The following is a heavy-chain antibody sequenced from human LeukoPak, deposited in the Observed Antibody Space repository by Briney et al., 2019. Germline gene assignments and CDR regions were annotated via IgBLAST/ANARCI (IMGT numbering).Heavy chain of an antibody. J-gene: IGHJ3*02. CDR1: GGSFSGYY. CDR3: ARNPDDSSGYFDAFDI. CDR2: INHSGST. V-gene: IGHV4-34*01. D-gene: IGHD3-22*01. Sequence: SETLSLTCAVYGGSFSGYYWSWIRQPPGKGLEWIGEINHSGSTNYNPSLKSRVTISVDTSKNQFSLKLSSVTAADTAVYYCARNPDDSSGYFDAFDIWGQGTMVTVSS.